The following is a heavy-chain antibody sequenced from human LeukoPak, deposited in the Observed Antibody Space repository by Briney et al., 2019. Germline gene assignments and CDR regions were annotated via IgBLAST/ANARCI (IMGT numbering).Heavy chain of an antibody. CDR3: ASLRNGTPGDY. Sequence: RTSETLSLTYTVSGGSIISSTYHWGWTRQPPGKGLEWIGSIYYTGITYYNPSLKSRLTISVDTSRNYFSLKLTSVTAADTAVYYCASLRNGTPGDYWGQGTLVTVSS. D-gene: IGHD2-8*01. CDR2: IYYTGIT. CDR1: GGSIISSTYH. V-gene: IGHV4-39*02. J-gene: IGHJ4*02.